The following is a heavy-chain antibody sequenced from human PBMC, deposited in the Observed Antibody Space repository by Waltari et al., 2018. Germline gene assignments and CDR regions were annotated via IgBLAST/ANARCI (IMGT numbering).Heavy chain of an antibody. Sequence: QVQLVQSGAEVTKPGASVKVSCKASGYTFTSYAMHWVRQAPGQRLEWMGWINAGNGNTKYSQEFQGRVTITRDTSASTAYMELSSLRSEDMAVYYCARSATGYSSSWYYFDYWGQGTLVTVSS. D-gene: IGHD6-13*01. CDR2: INAGNGNT. V-gene: IGHV1-3*03. CDR1: GYTFTSYA. J-gene: IGHJ4*02. CDR3: ARSATGYSSSWYYFDY.